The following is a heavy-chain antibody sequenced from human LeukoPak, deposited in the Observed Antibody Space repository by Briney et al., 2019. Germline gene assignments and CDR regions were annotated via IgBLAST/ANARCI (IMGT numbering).Heavy chain of an antibody. D-gene: IGHD3-22*01. CDR1: GFTFSSYA. V-gene: IGHV3-23*01. Sequence: GGSLRLSCAASGFTFSSYAMSWVRQAPGKGLEWVSAISGSGGSTYYADSVKGRFTISRDNSKNTLYLQMSSLRAEDTAVYYCAKDSPLGYYDSSGYLDYWGQGTLVTVSS. CDR2: ISGSGGST. J-gene: IGHJ4*02. CDR3: AKDSPLGYYDSSGYLDY.